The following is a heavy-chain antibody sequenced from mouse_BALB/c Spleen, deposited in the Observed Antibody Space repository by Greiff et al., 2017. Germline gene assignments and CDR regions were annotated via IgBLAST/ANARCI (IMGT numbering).Heavy chain of an antibody. CDR3: ARDLSNWDVWFAY. D-gene: IGHD4-1*01. J-gene: IGHJ3*01. CDR2: IWAGGST. Sequence: VKLVESGPGLVAPSQSLSITCTVSGFSLTSYGVHWVRQPPGKGLEWLGVIWAGGSTNYNSALMSRLSISKDNSKSQVFLKMNSLQTDDTAMYYCARDLSNWDVWFAYWGQGTLVTVSA. CDR1: GFSLTSYG. V-gene: IGHV2-9*02.